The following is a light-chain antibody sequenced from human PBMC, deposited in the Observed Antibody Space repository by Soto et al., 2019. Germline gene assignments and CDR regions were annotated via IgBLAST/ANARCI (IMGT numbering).Light chain of an antibody. J-gene: IGKJ4*01. CDR1: QSVSSY. CDR2: DAS. Sequence: EIVLTQSPATLSLSPGERATLSCRASQSVSSYLAWYQQKPGQAPRLLIYDASNRATGIPARFSGSGSGTDFTLTISSLEPEDFAVYYCQQRSNWPLFCGGTKVDIK. V-gene: IGKV3-11*01. CDR3: QQRSNWPL.